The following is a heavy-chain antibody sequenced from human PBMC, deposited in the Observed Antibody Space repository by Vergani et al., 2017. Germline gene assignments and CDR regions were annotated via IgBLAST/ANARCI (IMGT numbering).Heavy chain of an antibody. CDR3: AKPTAGCSGGSCPSDY. D-gene: IGHD2-15*01. Sequence: VQLVESGGGLVQPGGSLRLSCAASGFTFSSYAMSWVRQAPGKGLEWVSAISGSGGSTYYADSVKGRFTIARDNSKNTLYLQMNSLRAEDTAVYYCAKPTAGCSGGSCPSDYWGQGTLVTVSS. V-gene: IGHV3-23*04. J-gene: IGHJ4*02. CDR1: GFTFSSYA. CDR2: ISGSGGST.